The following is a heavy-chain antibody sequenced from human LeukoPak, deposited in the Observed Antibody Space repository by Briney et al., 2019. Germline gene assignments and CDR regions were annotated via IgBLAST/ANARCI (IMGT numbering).Heavy chain of an antibody. CDR2: IKQDGSEK. CDR3: ARGGHYGYSH. J-gene: IGHJ4*02. CDR1: GFTFSSYA. Sequence: GGSLRLSCAASGFTFSSYAMSWVRQAPGKGLEWVANIKQDGSEKYYVDSVKGRFTISRDNAKNSLYLQMNSLRAEDTAVYYCARGGHYGYSHWGQGTLVTVSS. D-gene: IGHD5-18*01. V-gene: IGHV3-7*01.